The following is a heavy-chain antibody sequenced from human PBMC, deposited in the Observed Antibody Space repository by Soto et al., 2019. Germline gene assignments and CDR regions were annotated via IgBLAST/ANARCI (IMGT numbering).Heavy chain of an antibody. CDR3: ARARSYYDSSGPDY. CDR2: ISYDGSNK. CDR1: GFSLCDYD. Sequence: PGGSLRLCCAASGFSLCDYDIHWVRQGPGKGLEWVAVISYDGSNKYYADSVKGRFTISRDNSKNTLYLQMNSLRAEDTAVYYCARARSYYDSSGPDYWGQGTQVTVSS. J-gene: IGHJ4*02. D-gene: IGHD3-22*01. V-gene: IGHV3-30-3*01.